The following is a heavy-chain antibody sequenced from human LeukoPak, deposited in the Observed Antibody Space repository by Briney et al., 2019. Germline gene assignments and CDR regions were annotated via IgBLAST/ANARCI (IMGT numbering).Heavy chain of an antibody. D-gene: IGHD3-10*01. J-gene: IGHJ5*02. Sequence: SETLSLTCAVYGGSFSGYYWSWIRQPPGKGLEWIGEINHSGSTNYNPSLKSRVTMSGDMSKNQFSLKLSSLTAADTAVYYCARDGYYYGSGSYPFDPWGQGTLVTVSS. CDR3: ARDGYYYGSGSYPFDP. CDR2: INHSGST. V-gene: IGHV4-34*01. CDR1: GGSFSGYY.